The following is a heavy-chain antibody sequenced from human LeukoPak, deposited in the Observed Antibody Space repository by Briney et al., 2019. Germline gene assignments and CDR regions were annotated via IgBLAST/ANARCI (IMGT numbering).Heavy chain of an antibody. V-gene: IGHV3-7*01. D-gene: IGHD6-6*01. CDR3: ARPPFSYSRSSSFQH. CDR1: GFTFSSYS. CDR2: IKEDGSEK. J-gene: IGHJ1*01. Sequence: PGGPLRLSCAASGFTFSSYSMNWVRQAPGKGLEWVANIKEDGSEKYYVDSVKGRFTISRDNAKNLLYLQMNSLRAEDTAVYYCARPPFSYSRSSSFQHWGQGTLVTVSS.